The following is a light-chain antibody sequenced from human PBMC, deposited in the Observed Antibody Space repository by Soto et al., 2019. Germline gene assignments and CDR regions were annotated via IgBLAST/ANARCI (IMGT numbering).Light chain of an antibody. CDR1: SSNIGAGYD. J-gene: IGLJ2*01. V-gene: IGLV1-40*01. Sequence: QSVLTQPPSVSGAPGQRVTISCTGSSSNIGAGYDVHWYQQLPGTAPKLLIYGNSNRPSGVPDRFSGSKPGTSASLAITGLLAEDEADFYCQSYDSSLSGSVFGGGTKLTVL. CDR2: GNS. CDR3: QSYDSSLSGSV.